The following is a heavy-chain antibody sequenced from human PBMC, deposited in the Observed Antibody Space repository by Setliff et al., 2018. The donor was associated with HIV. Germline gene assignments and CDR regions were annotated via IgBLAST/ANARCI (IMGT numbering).Heavy chain of an antibody. CDR2: TFDNGNT. CDR1: GGSISFYY. D-gene: IGHD3-22*01. Sequence: SETLSLTCSLSGGSISFYYWNWLRQTPGKGLEWIAYTFDNGNTHYNPSLESRVTLSLDTSRNLFSLRLASVTAADTAVYYCARDPGDYDRKLDHWGQGARVTVSS. CDR3: ARDPGDYDRKLDH. J-gene: IGHJ5*02. V-gene: IGHV4-59*01.